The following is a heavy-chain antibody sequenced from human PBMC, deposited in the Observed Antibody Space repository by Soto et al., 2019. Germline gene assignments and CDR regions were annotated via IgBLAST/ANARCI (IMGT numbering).Heavy chain of an antibody. V-gene: IGHV3-21*01. CDR1: GFTFSSYA. D-gene: IGHD2-8*01. CDR3: ARAPDVRMR. Sequence: VGSLRLSCAASGFTFSSYAMSWVRQAPGKGLEWVSAISGSSSYIYYADSVKGRFTISRDNAKNSLYLQMNSLRAEDTAVYYCARAPDVRMRWGQGTLVTVSS. J-gene: IGHJ4*02. CDR2: ISGSSSYI.